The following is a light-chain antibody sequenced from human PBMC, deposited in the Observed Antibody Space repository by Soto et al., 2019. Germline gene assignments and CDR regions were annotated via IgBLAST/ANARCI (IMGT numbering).Light chain of an antibody. Sequence: QSALTQPASVSGSPGQSMAISCTGRSSDVGGYKYVSWYQQHPGKAPKLMIYDVSNRPSGVSDRFSGSKSGNTASLTISGLQSEDEADYYCSSYSSSNSYVFGTGTKVTVL. CDR1: SSDVGGYKY. J-gene: IGLJ1*01. CDR3: SSYSSSNSYV. V-gene: IGLV2-14*03. CDR2: DVS.